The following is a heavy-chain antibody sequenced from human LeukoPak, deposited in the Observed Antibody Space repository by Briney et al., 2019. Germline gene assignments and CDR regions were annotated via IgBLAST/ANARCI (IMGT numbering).Heavy chain of an antibody. D-gene: IGHD7-27*01. V-gene: IGHV4-61*02. CDR3: ARDKNWVFDY. CDR2: TYTSGST. CDR1: GGSLSRGSYY. Sequence: SQTLSLTCTVSGGSLSRGSYYWSWIRQPAGKGLEWIGRTYTSGSTNYNPSLKSRVTISVDTSKNQFSLKLSSVTAADTAVYYCARDKNWVFDYWGQGTLVTVSS. J-gene: IGHJ4*02.